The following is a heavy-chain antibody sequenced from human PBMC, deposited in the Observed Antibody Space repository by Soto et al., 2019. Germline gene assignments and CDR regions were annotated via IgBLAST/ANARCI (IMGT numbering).Heavy chain of an antibody. CDR3: AKRTTGWYFDL. V-gene: IGHV3-23*01. J-gene: IGHJ2*01. CDR2: ISGSGGST. Sequence: EVQLLESGGGLVQPGGSLRLSCAASGFTYTSYAMNWVRQAPGKGLEWVSVISGSGGSTYYADSVKGRFTISRDNSKNTLYLQMNSLRAEDTAVHYCAKRTTGWYFDLWGRGTLVTVSS. CDR1: GFTYTSYA.